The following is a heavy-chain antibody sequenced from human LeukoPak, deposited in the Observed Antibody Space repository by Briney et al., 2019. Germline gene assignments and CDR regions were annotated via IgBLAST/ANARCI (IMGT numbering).Heavy chain of an antibody. CDR2: IYTSGST. D-gene: IGHD3-22*01. Sequence: PSETLSLTCTVSGGSISSYYWSWIRQPPGKGLEWIGRIYTSGSTNYNPSLKSRVTMSVDTSKNQFSLKLSSVTAADTAVYYCAREIATPYYYDSSGFSWYFDLWGRGTLVTVSS. J-gene: IGHJ2*01. V-gene: IGHV4-4*07. CDR1: GGSISSYY. CDR3: AREIATPYYYDSSGFSWYFDL.